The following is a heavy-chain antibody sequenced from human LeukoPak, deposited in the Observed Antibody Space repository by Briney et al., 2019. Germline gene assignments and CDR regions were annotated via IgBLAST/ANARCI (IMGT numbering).Heavy chain of an antibody. CDR3: ARVYPPYAYYYNMDV. V-gene: IGHV3-74*01. Sequence: PGGSLRLSCAASGFTFSSYWMHWVRQAPGKGLVWVSRINSDGSSTSYADSVKGRFTISRDNAKNTLYLQVNSLRAEDAAVYYCARVYPPYAYYYNMDVWGKGTTVTVSS. D-gene: IGHD2/OR15-2a*01. CDR1: GFTFSSYW. CDR2: INSDGSST. J-gene: IGHJ6*03.